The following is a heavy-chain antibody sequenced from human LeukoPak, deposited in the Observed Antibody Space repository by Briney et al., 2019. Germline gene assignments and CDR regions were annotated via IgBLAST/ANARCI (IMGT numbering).Heavy chain of an antibody. Sequence: GGSLRLSCAASGFTFSNYWMSWVRQAPGKGLEWVSAISGSGGSTYYADSVKGRFTISRDNSKNTLYLQMNSLRAEDTAVYYCAKSPYSSGRLGSDYWGQGTLVTVSS. CDR2: ISGSGGST. CDR1: GFTFSNYW. D-gene: IGHD6-19*01. CDR3: AKSPYSSGRLGSDY. V-gene: IGHV3-23*01. J-gene: IGHJ4*02.